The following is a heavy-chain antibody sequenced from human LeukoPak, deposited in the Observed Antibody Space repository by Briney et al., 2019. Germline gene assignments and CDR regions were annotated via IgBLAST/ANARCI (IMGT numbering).Heavy chain of an antibody. V-gene: IGHV3-23*01. CDR1: GFTFSSYA. D-gene: IGHD1-1*01. J-gene: IGHJ6*02. CDR3: AKNEFDYYYYGMNV. Sequence: GGSLRLSCAASGFTFSSYAMSWVRQAPGKGLEWVSAISGSGGSTYYADSVKGRFTISRDNSKNTLYLQMNSLRAEDTAVYYCAKNEFDYYYYGMNVWGQGTTVTVSS. CDR2: ISGSGGST.